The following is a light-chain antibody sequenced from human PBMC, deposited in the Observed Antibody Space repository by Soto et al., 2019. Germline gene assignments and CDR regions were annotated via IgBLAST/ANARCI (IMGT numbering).Light chain of an antibody. J-gene: IGKJ2*01. CDR3: QQYNNWPYT. CDR2: GAS. Sequence: IVMTQSPATLSVSPGERATLSCRASQSVGSNLAWSQQKLGQAPRLLIYGASTRATGIPARFSGSGSGTEFTLTISSLQSEDFAVYYCQQYNNWPYTFAQGTKLEIK. V-gene: IGKV3-15*01. CDR1: QSVGSN.